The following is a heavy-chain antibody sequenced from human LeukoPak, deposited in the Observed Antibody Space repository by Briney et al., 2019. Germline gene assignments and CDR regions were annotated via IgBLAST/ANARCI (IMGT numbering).Heavy chain of an antibody. Sequence: GGSLRLSCAASGFTFSSYGMHWVRQAPGKGLEWVTVISYDGSNKYYADSVKGRFTISRDNSKNTLYLQMNSLRAEDTAVYYCAKDGVYSGPEYGMDVWGQGTTVTVSS. CDR2: ISYDGSNK. D-gene: IGHD1-26*01. CDR1: GFTFSSYG. J-gene: IGHJ6*02. V-gene: IGHV3-30*18. CDR3: AKDGVYSGPEYGMDV.